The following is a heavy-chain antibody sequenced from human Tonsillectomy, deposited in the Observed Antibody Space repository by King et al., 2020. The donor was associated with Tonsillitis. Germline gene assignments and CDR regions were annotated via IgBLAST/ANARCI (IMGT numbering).Heavy chain of an antibody. Sequence: TLKESGPALVKPTQTLTLTCTLSGFSLSTSGMCVSWIRQPPGKALEWLARIDWDDDKYYSTALKTRLTISKDPSKNQVVLTMTNMDPVDTATYYCARTYYNFYYYYMDVWGKGTTVTVSS. CDR2: IDWDDDK. CDR1: GFSLSTSGMC. J-gene: IGHJ6*03. V-gene: IGHV2-70*11. D-gene: IGHD5-24*01. CDR3: ARTYYNFYYYYMDV.